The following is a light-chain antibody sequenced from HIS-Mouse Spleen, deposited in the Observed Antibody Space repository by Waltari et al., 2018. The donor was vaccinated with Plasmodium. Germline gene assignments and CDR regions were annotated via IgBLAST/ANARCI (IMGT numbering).Light chain of an antibody. CDR2: AAS. CDR1: QSISSY. CDR3: QQSYSTWT. J-gene: IGKJ1*01. V-gene: IGKV1-39*01. Sequence: DIQMTQSPSSLSASVGDRVTITCRASQSISSYLNWYQQKPGKAPKLLIYAASRLQSGVPSRCSGSGSGTDFTLSISSLQPEDFATYYWQQSYSTWTFGQGTKVEIK.